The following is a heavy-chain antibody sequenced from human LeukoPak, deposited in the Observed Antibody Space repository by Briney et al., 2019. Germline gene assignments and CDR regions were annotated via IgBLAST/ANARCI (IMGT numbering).Heavy chain of an antibody. J-gene: IGHJ6*02. V-gene: IGHV3-30*18. CDR2: ISYDGSNK. CDR1: GFTFSSYG. D-gene: IGHD3-10*01. CDR3: AKVGHSGSYYQTYYYYYGMDV. Sequence: GGSLRLSCAASGFTFSSYGMHWVRQAPGKGLERVAVISYDGSNKYYADSVKGRFTISRDNSKNTLYLQMNSLRAEDTAVYYCAKVGHSGSYYQTYYYYYGMDVWGQGTTVTVSS.